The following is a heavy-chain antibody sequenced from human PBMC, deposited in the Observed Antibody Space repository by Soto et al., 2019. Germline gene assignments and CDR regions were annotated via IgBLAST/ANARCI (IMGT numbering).Heavy chain of an antibody. J-gene: IGHJ4*02. D-gene: IGHD4-17*01. Sequence: QVQLVESGGGVVQPGRSLRLSCAASGFTFSSYAMHWVRQAPGKGLAWVAVISYDGSNKYYADSVKGRFTISRDNSKNTLYLQMNSLRAEDKAVYYCARAPEIDPRTVTRPCDYWGQGTLVTVSS. CDR1: GFTFSSYA. V-gene: IGHV3-30-3*01. CDR2: ISYDGSNK. CDR3: ARAPEIDPRTVTRPCDY.